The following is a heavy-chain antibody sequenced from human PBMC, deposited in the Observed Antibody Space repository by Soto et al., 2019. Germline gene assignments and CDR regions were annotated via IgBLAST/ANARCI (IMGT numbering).Heavy chain of an antibody. V-gene: IGHV4-30-4*01. Sequence: QVQLLESGPGLVKPSQTLSLTCSVSGNSISTVDYFWAWVRQPPGQALEYIGYIYKSATTYYNPSFESRVAISLDTSKSQFSLNVTSLTAADTAVYFCARGRYCLTGRCFPNWLDSWGQGTLVTVSS. D-gene: IGHD2-15*01. CDR3: ARGRYCLTGRCFPNWLDS. J-gene: IGHJ5*01. CDR1: GNSISTVDYF. CDR2: IYKSATT.